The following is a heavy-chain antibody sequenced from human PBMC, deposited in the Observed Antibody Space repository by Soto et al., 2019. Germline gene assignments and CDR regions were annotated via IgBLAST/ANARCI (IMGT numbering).Heavy chain of an antibody. CDR3: AKLESSSHY. Sequence: GGTLRLSCAASGFTFSTYGMSWVRQAPGKGLEWVSAIGGSGATTYYTDSVKGRFTISRDNSRNTVYLQMNSLRAEDTAVYYCAKLESSSHYWGQGTLVTVSS. D-gene: IGHD3-3*01. V-gene: IGHV3-23*01. CDR1: GFTFSTYG. CDR2: IGGSGATT. J-gene: IGHJ4*02.